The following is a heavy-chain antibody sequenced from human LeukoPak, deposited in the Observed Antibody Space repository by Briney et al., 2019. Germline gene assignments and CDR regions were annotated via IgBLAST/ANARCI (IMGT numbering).Heavy chain of an antibody. D-gene: IGHD2-2*01. Sequence: ASVEVSCKASGYTFTSYYMHWVRQAPGQGLEWMGIINPSGGSTSYAQKFQGRVTMTRDTSTSTVYMELSSLRSEDTAVYYCASYQLLYGMDVWGQGTTVTVSS. V-gene: IGHV1-46*01. CDR1: GYTFTSYY. CDR3: ASYQLLYGMDV. CDR2: INPSGGST. J-gene: IGHJ6*02.